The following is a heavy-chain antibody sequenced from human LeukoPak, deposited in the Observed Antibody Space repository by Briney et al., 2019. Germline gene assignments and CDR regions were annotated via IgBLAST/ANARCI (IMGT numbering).Heavy chain of an antibody. Sequence: PGRSLRLSCAASGFTFSSYGMHWVRQAPDKGLEWVAVISYDGSNKYYADSVKGRFTISRDNSKNTLYLQMNSLRAEDTAVYYCALVGAVGDDAFDIWGQGTMVTVSS. J-gene: IGHJ3*02. V-gene: IGHV3-30*03. CDR3: ALVGAVGDDAFDI. CDR2: ISYDGSNK. CDR1: GFTFSSYG. D-gene: IGHD1-26*01.